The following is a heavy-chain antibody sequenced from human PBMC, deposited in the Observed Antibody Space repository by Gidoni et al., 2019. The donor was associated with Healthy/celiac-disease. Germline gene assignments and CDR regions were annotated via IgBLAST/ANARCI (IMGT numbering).Heavy chain of an antibody. V-gene: IGHV3-23*01. Sequence: EVQLLESGGGWVQPGGSLRLSCPASGFTFSSYAMSWVRQAPGKGLEWVSAISGSGGSTYYADSVKGRFTISRDNSKNTLYLQMNSLRAEDTAVYYCAKLSGSRGLIDYWGQGTLVTVSS. CDR1: GFTFSSYA. D-gene: IGHD1-26*01. CDR3: AKLSGSRGLIDY. J-gene: IGHJ4*02. CDR2: ISGSGGST.